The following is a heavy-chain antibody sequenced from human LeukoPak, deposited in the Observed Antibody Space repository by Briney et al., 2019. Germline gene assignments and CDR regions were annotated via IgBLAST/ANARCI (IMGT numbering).Heavy chain of an antibody. CDR1: GFTFSSYG. CDR2: ISYDGSNK. J-gene: IGHJ4*02. Sequence: GGSLRLSCAASGFTFSSYGMHWVRQAPGKGLEWVAVISYDGSNKYYADSVKGRFTISRDNSKNTLYLQMNSLRAEDTAVYYCAKETPYGDFFDYWGQGTLVTVSS. D-gene: IGHD4-17*01. V-gene: IGHV3-30*18. CDR3: AKETPYGDFFDY.